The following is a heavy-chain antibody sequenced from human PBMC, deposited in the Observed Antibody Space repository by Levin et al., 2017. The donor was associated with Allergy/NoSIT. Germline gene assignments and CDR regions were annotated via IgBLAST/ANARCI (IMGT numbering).Heavy chain of an antibody. CDR1: GFTFSSYC. CDR3: ARSRTGTTSLDYYDYYMDV. Sequence: GESLKISCAASGFTFSSYCMHWVRQAPGKGLEWVAVIWYDGSNKYYADSVKGRFTISRDNPKNTLYLQMNSLRAEDTAVYYGARSRTGTTSLDYYDYYMDVWGKGTTVTVSS. J-gene: IGHJ6*03. V-gene: IGHV3-33*01. D-gene: IGHD1-1*01. CDR2: IWYDGSNK.